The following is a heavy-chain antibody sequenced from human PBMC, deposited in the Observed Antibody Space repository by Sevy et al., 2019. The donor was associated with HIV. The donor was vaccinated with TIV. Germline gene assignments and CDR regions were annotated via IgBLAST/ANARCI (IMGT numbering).Heavy chain of an antibody. D-gene: IGHD3-10*01. V-gene: IGHV1-2*06. CDR3: ARGLRHRSYWSAVDF. J-gene: IGHJ4*02. Sequence: ASVKVSCKASKYSFSDHYIHWVRQAPGQGLEWMGRINPDNRGTNYAQKFQGRVTMTRDTSISTTYMEMSSLGSDDTAMYYCARGLRHRSYWSAVDFWGQGTLVTVSS. CDR2: INPDNRGT. CDR1: KYSFSDHY.